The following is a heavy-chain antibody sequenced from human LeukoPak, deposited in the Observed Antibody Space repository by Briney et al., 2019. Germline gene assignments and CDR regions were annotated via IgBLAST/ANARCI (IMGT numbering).Heavy chain of an antibody. Sequence: PSETLSLTRTVSGGSISSGGYYWSWIRQHPGKGLEWIGYIYYSGSTYYNPSLKSRVTISVDTSKNQFSLKLSSVTAADTAVYYCARAGIYDSSGYSYRFFDYWGQGTLVTVSS. V-gene: IGHV4-31*03. CDR3: ARAGIYDSSGYSYRFFDY. D-gene: IGHD3-22*01. CDR1: GGSISSGGYY. CDR2: IYYSGST. J-gene: IGHJ4*02.